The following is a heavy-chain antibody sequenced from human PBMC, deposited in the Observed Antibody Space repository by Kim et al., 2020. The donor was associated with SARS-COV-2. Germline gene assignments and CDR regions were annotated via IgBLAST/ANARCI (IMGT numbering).Heavy chain of an antibody. CDR1: GGSITTSSYY. CDR3: VARYGYNFYYNMDV. J-gene: IGHJ6*03. Sequence: SETLSLTCNVSGGSITTSSYYWSCVRQSPGKGLEWVGSVYYSGSTYSNPSLESRLSMSVDTSRNKFSLNLSSVTAADTGVYYCVARYGYNFYYNMDVWG. V-gene: IGHV4-39*01. D-gene: IGHD5-18*01. CDR2: VYYSGST.